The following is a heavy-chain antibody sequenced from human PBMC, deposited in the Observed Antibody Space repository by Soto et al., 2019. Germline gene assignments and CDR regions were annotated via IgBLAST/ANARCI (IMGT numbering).Heavy chain of an antibody. J-gene: IGHJ3*02. Sequence: QGTLTESGPVLVKPTETLTLTCTVSGFSLSNARMGVSWIRQPPVKALEWLAHIFSNDEKSFSTSLKSRLTSSKDTSKSLVVLIMTNTAPVDTATYYCARKGVYVACAIWGQGTMVTVSS. CDR3: ARKGVYVACAI. CDR1: GFSLSNARMG. V-gene: IGHV2-26*01. D-gene: IGHD6-6*01. CDR2: IFSNDEK.